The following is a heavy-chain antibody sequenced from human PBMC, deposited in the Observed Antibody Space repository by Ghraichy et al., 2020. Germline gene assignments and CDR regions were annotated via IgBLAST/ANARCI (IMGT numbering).Heavy chain of an antibody. CDR3: ARDLLYDGVYYYYGMDV. V-gene: IGHV3-33*08. CDR1: GFPYNYFG. J-gene: IGHJ6*02. D-gene: IGHD3-10*01. CDR2: IWHDGSKT. Sequence: GGSLRLSCAASGFPYNYFGMHWVRQAPGKGLEWVAVIWHDGSKTQYADSGKGRFTISRDNSKNTLDLQMNNLRAEDTAVYYCARDLLYDGVYYYYGMDVWGQGTTVTVSS.